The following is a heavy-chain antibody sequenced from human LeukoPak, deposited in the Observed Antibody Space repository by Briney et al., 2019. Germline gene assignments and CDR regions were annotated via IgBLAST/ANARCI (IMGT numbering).Heavy chain of an antibody. CDR2: IYYTGST. V-gene: IGHV4-39*07. CDR1: AGSISSSTYY. D-gene: IGHD3-10*01. J-gene: IGHJ6*03. CDR3: ARVVRGPYGQHYYYYMDV. Sequence: PETLSLTCTVSAGSISSSTYYWVWIRQPPGKGLEWIGSIYYTGSTYYNPSLKSRITISVDTSKNQFSLKLSSVTAADTAVYYCARVVRGPYGQHYYYYMDVWGKGTTVTISS.